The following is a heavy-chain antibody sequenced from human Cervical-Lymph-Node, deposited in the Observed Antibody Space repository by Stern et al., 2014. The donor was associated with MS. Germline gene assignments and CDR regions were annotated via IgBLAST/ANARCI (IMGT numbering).Heavy chain of an antibody. CDR3: AKSEQWLVPNWFDP. Sequence: VQLLESGGDLVQPGGSLRLSCAASGFTFSSYAMSWVRQAPGKGLEWVSSISGSGYSTYYADSVKGRFTISRDNSTNTLYLQMNSLRAEDTAVYYCAKSEQWLVPNWFDPWGQGTLVTVSS. CDR2: ISGSGYST. CDR1: GFTFSSYA. D-gene: IGHD6-19*01. V-gene: IGHV3-23*01. J-gene: IGHJ5*02.